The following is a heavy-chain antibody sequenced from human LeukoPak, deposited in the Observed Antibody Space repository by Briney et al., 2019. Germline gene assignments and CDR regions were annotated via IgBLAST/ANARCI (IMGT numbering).Heavy chain of an antibody. Sequence: SETLSLTCTVSGGSISSSSYYWGWICQPPGKGLEWIGSIYYSRSTYYNPSLKSRVTISVDTSKNQFSLKLSSVTAADTAVYYCARPPTGHYYFDYWGQGTLVTVSS. V-gene: IGHV4-39*01. CDR3: ARPPTGHYYFDY. J-gene: IGHJ4*02. CDR2: IYYSRST. CDR1: GGSISSSSYY.